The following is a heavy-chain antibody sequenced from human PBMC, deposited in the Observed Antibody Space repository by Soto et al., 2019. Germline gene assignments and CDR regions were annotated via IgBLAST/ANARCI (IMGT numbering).Heavy chain of an antibody. J-gene: IGHJ4*02. CDR3: ARELADCSSTSCGLDY. Sequence: SETLSLTCTVSGGSISSYYWSWIRQPPGKGLEWIGYIYYSGSTNYNPSLKSRVAISVDTSKNQFSLKLSSVTAADTAVYYCARELADCSSTSCGLDYWGQGTLVTVSS. CDR2: IYYSGST. V-gene: IGHV4-59*01. CDR1: GGSISSYY. D-gene: IGHD2-2*01.